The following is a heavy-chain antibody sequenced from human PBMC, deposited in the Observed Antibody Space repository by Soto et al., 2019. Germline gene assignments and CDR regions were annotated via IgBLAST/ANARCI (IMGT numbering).Heavy chain of an antibody. J-gene: IGHJ5*02. CDR1: GFTFSGHG. CDR3: TRHATYYDSGRYIGDWFDL. Sequence: EVQLVESGGGLVQPGGSLRLSCGASGFTFSGHGIHWVRQASGKGLEWIGRIKGKANSYATEYAASLKGRFTISREESENTAYRQMNRLKSEDTAVYYCTRHATYYDSGRYIGDWFDLWGQGTLVTVSS. D-gene: IGHD3-22*01. CDR2: IKGKANSYAT. V-gene: IGHV3-73*01.